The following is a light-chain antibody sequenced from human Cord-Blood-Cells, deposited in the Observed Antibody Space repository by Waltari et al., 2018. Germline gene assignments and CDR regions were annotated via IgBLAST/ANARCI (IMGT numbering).Light chain of an antibody. Sequence: QSALTQPASVSGSPGQSITISCTGTSSDVGSYNLVSWYQQHPGKAPKLVVYEVSKRPSGVSTRFSGSKTGNTASLTISGLQAEDEADDYCCSYAGSSTSWVFGGGTKLTVL. CDR2: EVS. CDR1: SSDVGSYNL. V-gene: IGLV2-23*02. J-gene: IGLJ3*02. CDR3: CSYAGSSTSWV.